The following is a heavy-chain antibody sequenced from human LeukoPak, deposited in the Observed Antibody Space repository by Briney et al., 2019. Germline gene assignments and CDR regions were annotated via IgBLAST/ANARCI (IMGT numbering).Heavy chain of an antibody. CDR1: GLTFSKAL. Sequence: PGWALRLSFLSSGLTFSKALLSWVRPAPGRGVDGVGRIKSNTDGGTRDYATPVKGRLTISRDDSKNTLYLQMNSLKTGDTAVYYCTTDPVTYCSSTSCYRDVWGKGTTVTVSS. V-gene: IGHV3-15*01. CDR3: TTDPVTYCSSTSCYRDV. CDR2: IKSNTDGGTR. D-gene: IGHD2-2*01. J-gene: IGHJ6*04.